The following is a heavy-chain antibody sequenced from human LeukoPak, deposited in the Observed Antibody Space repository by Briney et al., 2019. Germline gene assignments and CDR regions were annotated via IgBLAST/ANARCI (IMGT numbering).Heavy chain of an antibody. CDR3: ARGSYYYDSSGYYYDYYYYGMDV. D-gene: IGHD3-22*01. CDR1: GGSFINYG. V-gene: IGHV1-69*04. Sequence: SVKVSCKAAGGSFINYGISWVRQAPGQGLEWMGRIIPILDVPNCAQKFQGRVTITADKSTSTAYMELSSLRSEDTAVYYCARGSYYYDSSGYYYDYYYYGMDVWGQGTTVTVSS. J-gene: IGHJ6*02. CDR2: IIPILDVP.